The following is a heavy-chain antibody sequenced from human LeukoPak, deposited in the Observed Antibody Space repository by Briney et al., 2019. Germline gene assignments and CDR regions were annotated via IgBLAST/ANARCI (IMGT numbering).Heavy chain of an antibody. CDR1: GYTFTGYY. CDR3: ASGYYGLGSSNDY. D-gene: IGHD3-10*01. V-gene: IGHV1-2*02. J-gene: IGHJ4*02. CDR2: INPNRGGT. Sequence: ASVKVSCQASGYTFTGYYMHWVRQAPGQGLGWMGWINPNRGGTNYAQKFQGRVTMTRDTSISTAYMELSRLRSDDTAVYYCASGYYGLGSSNDYWGQGTLVTVSS.